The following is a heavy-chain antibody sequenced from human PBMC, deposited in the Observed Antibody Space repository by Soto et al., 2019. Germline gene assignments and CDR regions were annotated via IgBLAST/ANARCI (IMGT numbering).Heavy chain of an antibody. V-gene: IGHV3-9*01. D-gene: IGHD6-13*01. J-gene: IGHJ6*02. CDR3: AKGQLAYYYYYGMDV. Sequence: GGSLRLSCAASGFTFDDYAMHWVRQAPGRGLEWVSGISWNSGSIGYADSVKGRFTISRDNAKNSLYLQMNSLRAEDTALYYCAKGQLAYYYYYGMDVWGQGTTVTVSS. CDR1: GFTFDDYA. CDR2: ISWNSGSI.